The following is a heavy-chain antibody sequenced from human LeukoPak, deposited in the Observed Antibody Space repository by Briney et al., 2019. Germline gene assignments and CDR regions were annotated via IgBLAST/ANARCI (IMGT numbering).Heavy chain of an antibody. D-gene: IGHD2-2*01. CDR3: ARDMGLIVVVPEEDWFDP. J-gene: IGHJ5*02. CDR1: GYSISSGYC. Sequence: SETLSLTCTVSGYSISSGYCWGWIRQPPGKGLEWIGSIYHSGSTYYNPSLKSRVTISVDTSKNQFSLKLSSVTAADTAVYYCARDMGLIVVVPEEDWFDPWGQGTLVTVSS. V-gene: IGHV4-38-2*02. CDR2: IYHSGST.